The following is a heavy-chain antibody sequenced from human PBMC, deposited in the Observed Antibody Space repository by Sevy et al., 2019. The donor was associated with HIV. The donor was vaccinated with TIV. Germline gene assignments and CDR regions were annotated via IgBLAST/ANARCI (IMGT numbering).Heavy chain of an antibody. V-gene: IGHV3-15*01. J-gene: IGHJ6*02. CDR1: GFTFYYAW. CDR3: STDPIIVLLVTDGMDV. Sequence: GGSLRLSCAASGFTFYYAWMSWVRQAPGKVLEWVGRIKSKADGGTTEYAAAVKGRFTISRDDSKNTLYLQMNSLKTEDTAIYYCSTDPIIVLLVTDGMDVWGQGTTVTVSS. CDR2: IKSKADGGTT. D-gene: IGHD2-8*02.